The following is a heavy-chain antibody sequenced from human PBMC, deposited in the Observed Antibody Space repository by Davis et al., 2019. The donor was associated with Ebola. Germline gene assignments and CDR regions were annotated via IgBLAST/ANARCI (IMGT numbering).Heavy chain of an antibody. D-gene: IGHD3-10*01. Sequence: PSETLSLTCTVSGASITNYDLSWIRQPAGKGLEWLGLIHTSGSTNYNPSLKSRVSMSVDTSNNQFSLKLSSVTAADTAVYYCARRMGRGVGYMDVWGKGTTVTVSS. J-gene: IGHJ6*03. CDR2: IHTSGST. CDR1: GASITNYD. V-gene: IGHV4-4*07. CDR3: ARRMGRGVGYMDV.